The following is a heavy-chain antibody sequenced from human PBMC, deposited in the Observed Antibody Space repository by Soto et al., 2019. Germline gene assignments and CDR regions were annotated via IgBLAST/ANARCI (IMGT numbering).Heavy chain of an antibody. V-gene: IGHV3-21*01. CDR1: GVPVSNFE. CDR3: ARVIGGEETTPFDP. J-gene: IGHJ5*02. Sequence: GGAVRLSCAASGVPVSNFEMNWVRRAPGKGLEWVSSISSSSSSIYYADSVKGRFTISRDNAKNSLYLQMNSLRAEDTAVYYCARVIGGEETTPFDPWGQGTLVTVSS. D-gene: IGHD2-21*01. CDR2: ISSSSSSI.